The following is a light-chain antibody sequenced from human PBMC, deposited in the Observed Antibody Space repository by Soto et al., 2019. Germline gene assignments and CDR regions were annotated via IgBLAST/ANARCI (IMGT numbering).Light chain of an antibody. V-gene: IGLV4-69*01. J-gene: IGLJ3*02. CDR3: QTWGTGIRV. CDR2: LNSDGSH. Sequence: QLVLTQSPSAAAYLGASVKHTCTLSSGHSSYAIAWHQQQPEKGPRYLMKLNSDGSHSKGDGIPDRFSGSSSGAERYLTISSLQSEDEADYYCQTWGTGIRVFGGGSKVTVL. CDR1: SGHSSYA.